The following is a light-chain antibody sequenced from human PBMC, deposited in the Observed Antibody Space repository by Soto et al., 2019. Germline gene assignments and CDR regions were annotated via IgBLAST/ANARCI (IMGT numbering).Light chain of an antibody. CDR2: DTS. V-gene: IGKV3-15*01. J-gene: IGKJ5*01. CDR1: QSVRNK. CDR3: QQYNIWRSIT. Sequence: EIVVTQSPAPPSVSPGERATLSLRGSQSVRNKVAWYQHKPGQTPRVIIYDTSTRAAGIPARFSGSGSGTYFTLTISSLQSEDFAVYYCQQYNIWRSITFGQGTRLEIK.